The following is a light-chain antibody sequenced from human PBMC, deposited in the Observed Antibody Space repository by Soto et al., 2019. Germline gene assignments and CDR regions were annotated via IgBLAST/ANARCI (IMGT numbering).Light chain of an antibody. V-gene: IGLV2-14*01. CDR2: DVS. J-gene: IGLJ1*01. CDR1: SREVGGYNY. CDR3: SSYTSSSTPYV. Sequence: QSVLSQPASVCGSPGQSITITCTGKSREVGGYNYVSWYQQHPGKAPKLMIYDVSNRPSGVSNRFSGSKSGNTASLTISGLQAEDEADYYCSSYTSSSTPYVFGTGTKVTVL.